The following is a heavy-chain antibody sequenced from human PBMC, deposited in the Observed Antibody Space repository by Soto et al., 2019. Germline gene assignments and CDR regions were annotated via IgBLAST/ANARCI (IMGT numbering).Heavy chain of an antibody. CDR3: AKEDSSGWYDDY. D-gene: IGHD6-19*01. CDR1: GFTFSSGA. CDR2: ISGNGGST. J-gene: IGHJ4*02. Sequence: EVQLLESGGGLVQPGGSLRLSCAASGFTFSSGAMNWVRQAPGKGLEWVSTISGNGGSTYYADSVKGRFTISRDNSKNTLYLQMNSLRAEDTAVYYCAKEDSSGWYDDYWVQGTLVTVSS. V-gene: IGHV3-23*01.